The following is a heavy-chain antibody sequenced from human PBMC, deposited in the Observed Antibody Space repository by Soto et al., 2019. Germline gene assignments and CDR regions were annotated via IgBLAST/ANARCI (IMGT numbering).Heavy chain of an antibody. CDR1: GFTFSSYA. CDR2: IGGGGSSST. J-gene: IGHJ1*01. Sequence: EVQLLESGGGLVQPGGSLRLSCAASGFTFSSYAMSWVRQAPGKGLEWVSSIGGGGSSSTFYADSVEGRFTISRDKSKTPLNLKMNGLRAMTTAVYDWAKWATTYGDNARYFLHWGQGTLVTVSS. V-gene: IGHV3-23*01. D-gene: IGHD4-17*01. CDR3: AKWATTYGDNARYFLH.